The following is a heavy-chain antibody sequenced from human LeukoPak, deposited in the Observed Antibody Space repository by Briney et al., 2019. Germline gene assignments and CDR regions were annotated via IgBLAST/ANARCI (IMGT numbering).Heavy chain of an antibody. CDR1: GFTFSSYA. V-gene: IGHV3-23*01. CDR3: AKDFRPDYYYYMDV. J-gene: IGHJ6*03. Sequence: GGSLRLSCAASGFTFSSYAMSWVRQAPGKGLEWVSAISGSGGSTYYADSVKGRFTISRDNSKNTLYLQMNSLRAEDTAVYYCAKDFRPDYYYYMDVWGKGTTVTVSS. CDR2: ISGSGGST.